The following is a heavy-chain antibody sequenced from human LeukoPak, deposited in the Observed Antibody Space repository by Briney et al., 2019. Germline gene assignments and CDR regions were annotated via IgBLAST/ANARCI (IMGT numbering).Heavy chain of an antibody. J-gene: IGHJ6*02. CDR2: IIPIFGTA. CDR1: GGTFSSYA. CDR3: ASPLSLSSSSEVSGMDV. V-gene: IGHV1-69*01. Sequence: SVKVSCKASGGTFSSYAISWVRQAPGQGLEWMGGIIPIFGTANYAQKFQGRVTITADESTSTAYMELSSLRSEDTAVYYCASPLSLSSSSEVSGMDVWGQGTTVTVSS. D-gene: IGHD6-6*01.